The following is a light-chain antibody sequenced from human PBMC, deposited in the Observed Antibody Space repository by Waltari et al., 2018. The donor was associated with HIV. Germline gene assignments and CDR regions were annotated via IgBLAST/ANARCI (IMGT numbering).Light chain of an antibody. CDR3: SAWDDILNGWM. J-gene: IGLJ3*02. CDR1: RPHIGSTT. Sequence: QSVLPQPPSASGTPGQRVTISCSGSRPHIGSTTVNWYPQLPGTAPKRLIYSNNQRQSGVPDRCSGSKSGTESSLATSGLQSEVEAAYYWSAWDDILNGWMFGGGTKLTVL. CDR2: SNN. V-gene: IGLV1-44*01.